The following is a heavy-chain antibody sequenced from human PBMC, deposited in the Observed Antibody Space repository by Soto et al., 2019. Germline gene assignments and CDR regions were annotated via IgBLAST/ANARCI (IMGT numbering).Heavy chain of an antibody. CDR2: IYPGDSDT. J-gene: IGHJ3*02. CDR1: GYSFTSYW. V-gene: IGHV5-51*01. CDR3: ARPQPGYSSGWLDAFDI. Sequence: GESLKISCKGSGYSFTSYWIGWVRQMPGKGLEWMGIIYPGDSDTRYSPSFQGQVTISADKSISTAYLQWSSLKASDTAMYYCARPQPGYSSGWLDAFDIWGQGTMVTVSS. D-gene: IGHD6-19*01.